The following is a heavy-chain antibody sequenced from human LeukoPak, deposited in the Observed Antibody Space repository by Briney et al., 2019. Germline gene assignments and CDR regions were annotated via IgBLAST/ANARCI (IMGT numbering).Heavy chain of an antibody. Sequence: GGSLRLSCAASGFTFSSYGMHWVRQAPGKGQEWVAVISYDGSNKYYADSVKGRFTISRDNSKNTLYLQMDSLRPEDTAVYYCAKINQPFGSGSYFYYYGMGVWGQGTTVTVSS. J-gene: IGHJ6*02. V-gene: IGHV3-30*18. CDR2: ISYDGSNK. D-gene: IGHD3-10*01. CDR3: AKINQPFGSGSYFYYYGMGV. CDR1: GFTFSSYG.